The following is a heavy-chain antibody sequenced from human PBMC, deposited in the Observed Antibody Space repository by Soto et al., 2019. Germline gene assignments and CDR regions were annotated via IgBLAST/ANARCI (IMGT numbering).Heavy chain of an antibody. V-gene: IGHV3-30-3*01. CDR1: GFTFSSYA. Sequence: QVQLVESGGGVVQPGRSLRLSCAASGFTFSSYAMHWVRQAPGKGLEWVAVISYDGSNKYYADSVKGRFTISRDNSKNTLYLQMNSLRAEDTAVYYCARVGIVGAYFDYWGQGTLVTVSS. CDR2: ISYDGSNK. D-gene: IGHD1-26*01. CDR3: ARVGIVGAYFDY. J-gene: IGHJ4*02.